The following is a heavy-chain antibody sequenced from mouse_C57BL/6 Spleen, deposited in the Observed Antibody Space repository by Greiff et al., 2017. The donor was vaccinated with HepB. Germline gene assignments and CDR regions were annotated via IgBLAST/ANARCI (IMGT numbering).Heavy chain of an antibody. J-gene: IGHJ1*03. V-gene: IGHV1-62-2*01. D-gene: IGHD1-1*01. CDR3: ARHEALYYGSSYLWYVDV. CDR1: GYTFTEYT. CDR2: FYPGSGSI. Sequence: QVHVKQSGAELVKPGASVKLSCKASGYTFTEYTIHWVKQRSGQGLEWIGWFYPGSGSIKYNEKFKDKATLTADKSSSTVYMELSRLTSEDSAVYVCARHEALYYGSSYLWYVDVWGTGTTGTGSS.